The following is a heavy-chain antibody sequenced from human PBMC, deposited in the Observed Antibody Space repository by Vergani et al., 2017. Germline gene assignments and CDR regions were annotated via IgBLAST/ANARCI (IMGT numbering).Heavy chain of an antibody. V-gene: IGHV3-48*04. J-gene: IGHJ4*02. CDR1: GFDFSSYI. CDR2: VSTGTKSQ. CDR3: AKGRVLLWFGELDY. Sequence: QLVESGGGWVQPGGSLRLSCVVSGFDFSSYIMNWVRQAPGKGLEWVSFVSTGTKSQSYAESVKGRFTISRDNSKNSLYLQMNSLRAEDTALYYCAKGRVLLWFGELDYWGQGTLVTVSS. D-gene: IGHD3-10*01.